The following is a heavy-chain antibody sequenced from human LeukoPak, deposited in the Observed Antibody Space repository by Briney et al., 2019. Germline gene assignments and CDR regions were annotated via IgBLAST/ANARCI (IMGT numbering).Heavy chain of an antibody. D-gene: IGHD6-13*01. Sequence: SETLSLTCTVSGDSISNTNYYWGWIRQPPGKGLEWIGSIYYSGRTYYNPSLKSRVTISVDTSKNQFSLRLSSVTAADTAVYYCARATITGYSSSWYHPFDYWGQGTLVTVSS. CDR1: GDSISNTNYY. CDR3: ARATITGYSSSWYHPFDY. J-gene: IGHJ4*02. CDR2: IYYSGRT. V-gene: IGHV4-39*07.